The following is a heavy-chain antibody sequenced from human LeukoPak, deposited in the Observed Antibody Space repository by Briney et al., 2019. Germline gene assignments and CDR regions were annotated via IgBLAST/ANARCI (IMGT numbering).Heavy chain of an antibody. V-gene: IGHV3-21*01. CDR3: ARDESLVGARTLDY. CDR2: ISSSSSYI. CDR1: GFTFSSYS. D-gene: IGHD1-26*01. Sequence: GGSLRLSCAASGFTFSSYSMNWVRQAPGKGLEWVSSISSSSSYIYYADPVKGRFTISRDNAKNSLYLQTNSLRAEDTAVYYCARDESLVGARTLDYWGQGTLVTVSS. J-gene: IGHJ4*02.